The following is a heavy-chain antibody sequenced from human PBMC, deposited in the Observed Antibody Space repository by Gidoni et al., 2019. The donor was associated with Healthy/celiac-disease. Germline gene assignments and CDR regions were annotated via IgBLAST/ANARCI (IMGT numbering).Heavy chain of an antibody. CDR3: ARSGGPPYCSGGSCYAYYFDY. V-gene: IGHV3-30-3*01. D-gene: IGHD2-15*01. CDR1: GFTFSSYA. Sequence: QVQLVESGGGVVQPGRSLRLSCSASGFTFSSYATHWVRQAPGKGLEWVAVISYDGSNKYYADSVKGRFTISRDNSKNTLYLQMNSLRAEDTAVYYCARSGGPPYCSGGSCYAYYFDYWGQGTLVTVSS. J-gene: IGHJ4*02. CDR2: ISYDGSNK.